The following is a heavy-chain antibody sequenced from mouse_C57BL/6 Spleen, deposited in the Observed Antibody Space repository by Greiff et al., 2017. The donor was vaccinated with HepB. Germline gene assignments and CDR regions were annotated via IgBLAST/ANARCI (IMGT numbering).Heavy chain of an antibody. J-gene: IGHJ4*01. Sequence: QVHVKQSGAELAKPGASVKLSCKASGYTFTSYWMHWVKQRPGQGLEWIGYINPSSGYTKYNQKFKDKATLTADKSSSTAYMQLSSLTYEDSAVYYCASIYHGAMDYWGQGTSVTVSS. D-gene: IGHD2-1*01. CDR3: ASIYHGAMDY. V-gene: IGHV1-7*01. CDR1: GYTFTSYW. CDR2: INPSSGYT.